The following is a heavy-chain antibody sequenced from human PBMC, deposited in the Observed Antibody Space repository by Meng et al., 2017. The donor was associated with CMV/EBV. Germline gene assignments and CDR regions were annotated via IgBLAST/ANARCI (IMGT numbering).Heavy chain of an antibody. Sequence: ASVKVSCKASGYTFTSYGISWVRQAPGQGLEWMGWISAYNGNTNYAQKLQGRVTMTTDTSTSTAYMELRSLRSDDTAVYYCARDLQLNLRFLEWLPLGGNHYYGMDVWGQGTTVTVSS. D-gene: IGHD3-3*01. J-gene: IGHJ6*02. CDR3: ARDLQLNLRFLEWLPLGGNHYYGMDV. V-gene: IGHV1-18*01. CDR1: GYTFTSYG. CDR2: ISAYNGNT.